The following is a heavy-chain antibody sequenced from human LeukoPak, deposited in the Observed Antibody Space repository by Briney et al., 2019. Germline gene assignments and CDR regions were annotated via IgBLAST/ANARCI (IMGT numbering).Heavy chain of an antibody. V-gene: IGHV4-4*09. CDR3: AKSYFDYSTSYSSYFTF. CDR1: GGSISGGY. J-gene: IGHJ4*02. D-gene: IGHD4-11*01. CDR2: VYTSGSS. Sequence: SETLSLTCTVSGGSISGGYWSWIRQPPGRGLEWIGYVYTSGSSNYNPSRKSRVTISVDPSKSQFALKLSSVPGADMAVYYCAKSYFDYSTSYSSYFTFWGQGPLVP.